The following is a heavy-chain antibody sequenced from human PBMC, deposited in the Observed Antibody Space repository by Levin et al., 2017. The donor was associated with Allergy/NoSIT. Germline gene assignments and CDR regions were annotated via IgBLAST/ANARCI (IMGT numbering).Heavy chain of an antibody. V-gene: IGHV3-74*01. D-gene: IGHD3-10*01. CDR3: TRANYGCDY. J-gene: IGHJ4*02. CDR1: GFTFSNYW. CDR2: INGDGSST. Sequence: GESLKISCVASGFTFSNYWMHWVRHSPGKGLVWVSRINGDGSSTFYADSVKGRFTISRDNARNTLSLQMNGLRAEDTAVYYCTRANYGCDYWGQGTLVTVSS.